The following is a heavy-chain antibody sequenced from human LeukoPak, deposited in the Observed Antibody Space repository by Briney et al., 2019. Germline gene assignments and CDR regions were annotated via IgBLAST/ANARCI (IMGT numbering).Heavy chain of an antibody. CDR2: IYYSGST. J-gene: IGHJ4*02. V-gene: IGHV4-59*01. CDR3: AKSQVIAAGTTD. Sequence: PSETLSLTCTVSGGSISSYYWSWIRQPPGKGLEWIGYIYYSGSTNYNPSLKSRVTISVDTSKNQFSLKLSSVTAADTAVYYCAKSQVIAAGTTDWGQGTLVTVSS. CDR1: GGSISSYY. D-gene: IGHD6-13*01.